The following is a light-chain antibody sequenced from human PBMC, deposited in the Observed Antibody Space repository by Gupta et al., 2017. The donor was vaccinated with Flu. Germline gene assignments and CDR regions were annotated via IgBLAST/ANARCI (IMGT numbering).Light chain of an antibody. CDR1: QSISSW. V-gene: IGKV1-5*03. J-gene: IGKJ1*01. CDR2: KAS. Sequence: DIKMTQSPPTLSASIGDRVTITCRASQSISSWLAWYQQKPGKAPKLMIYKASTLESGVPSRFSGSGSGTEFTLTISSLQPDDFATYYCQQYNTYSRTFGQGTKVEIK. CDR3: QQYNTYSRT.